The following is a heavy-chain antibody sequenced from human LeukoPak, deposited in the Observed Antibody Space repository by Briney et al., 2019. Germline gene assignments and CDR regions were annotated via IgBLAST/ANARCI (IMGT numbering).Heavy chain of an antibody. D-gene: IGHD6-6*01. CDR2: IRTSGGT. J-gene: IGHJ4*02. V-gene: IGHV4-4*07. Sequence: SETLSPTCTVSGGPISSYYWSWIRQPAGKGREWIGRIRTSGGTNYNPSLKSRVTMSVGTSKNQFSLKLTSMTAADTAVYYCARDEGQLAGYYFDYWGQETLVTVSS. CDR3: ARDEGQLAGYYFDY. CDR1: GGPISSYY.